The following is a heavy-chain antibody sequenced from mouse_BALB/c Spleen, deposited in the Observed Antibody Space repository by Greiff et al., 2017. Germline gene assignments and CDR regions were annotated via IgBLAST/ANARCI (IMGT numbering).Heavy chain of an antibody. CDR3: ARPPLYYDYDEGFAY. Sequence: EVKLMESGGGLVKPGGSLKLSCAASGFAFSSYDMSWVRQTPEKRLEWVAYISSGGGSTYYPDTVKGRFTISRDNAKNTLYLQMSSLKSEDTAMYYCARPPLYYDYDEGFAYWGQGTLVTVSA. D-gene: IGHD2-4*01. J-gene: IGHJ3*01. V-gene: IGHV5-12-1*01. CDR2: ISSGGGST. CDR1: GFAFSSYD.